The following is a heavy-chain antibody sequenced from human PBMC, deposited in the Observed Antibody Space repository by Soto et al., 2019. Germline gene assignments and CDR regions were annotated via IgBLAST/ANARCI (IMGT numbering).Heavy chain of an antibody. J-gene: IGHJ4*02. CDR2: ISGSGDNT. CDR1: GFTFSSYA. Sequence: GGSLRLSCAASGFTFSSYAMGWVRQAPGKGLEWVSGISGSGDNTYYPDSVKGRFTISRDNSKNTLYLQMNNLRVEDTAVYYCADGGEWSFNFVYWGQGTLVTVSS. V-gene: IGHV3-23*01. D-gene: IGHD3-3*01. CDR3: ADGGEWSFNFVY.